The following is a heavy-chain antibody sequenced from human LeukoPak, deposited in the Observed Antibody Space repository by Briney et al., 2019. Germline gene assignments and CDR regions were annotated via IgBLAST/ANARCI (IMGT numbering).Heavy chain of an antibody. J-gene: IGHJ4*02. V-gene: IGHV4-38-2*02. CDR3: AREVGRSFDY. Sequence: SETLSLTCTVSGYSISSGYYWGWIRQPPGKGLEWIGSIYHSGSTYYNPSLQSRVTISVDTSNNQFSLKLSSVTAADTAVYYCAREVGRSFDYWGPGTLVTVSS. CDR2: IYHSGST. D-gene: IGHD2-2*01. CDR1: GYSISSGYY.